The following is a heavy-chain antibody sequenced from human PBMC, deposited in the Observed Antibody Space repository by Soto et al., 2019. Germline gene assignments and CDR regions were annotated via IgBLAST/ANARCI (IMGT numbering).Heavy chain of an antibody. CDR1: CGSISSGDYY. CDR3: ASARPTLNWNYLGDLDY. V-gene: IGHV4-30-4*01. J-gene: IGHJ4*02. Sequence: QVQLQESGPGLVKPSQTLSLTCTVSCGSISSGDYYWSWIRQPPGKGPEWIGYIYFSGSTYYNPSLKSRVTISVDTSKNQFSLKLSSVTAADTAVYYCASARPTLNWNYLGDLDYWGQGTLVTVSS. CDR2: IYFSGST. D-gene: IGHD1-7*01.